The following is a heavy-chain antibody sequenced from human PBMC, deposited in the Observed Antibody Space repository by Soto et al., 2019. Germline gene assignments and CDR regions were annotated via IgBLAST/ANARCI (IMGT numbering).Heavy chain of an antibody. J-gene: IGHJ4*02. D-gene: IGHD5-18*01. CDR3: ARVGSYVDTAMAKAIDC. CDR2: INHSGST. CDR1: GGSFSGYY. Sequence: SETLSLTCAVYGGSFSGYYWSWIRQPPGKGLEWIGEINHSGSTNYNPSLKSRVTISVDTSKNQFSLKLSSVTAADTAVYYCARVGSYVDTAMAKAIDCWGQGTLVTVSS. V-gene: IGHV4-34*01.